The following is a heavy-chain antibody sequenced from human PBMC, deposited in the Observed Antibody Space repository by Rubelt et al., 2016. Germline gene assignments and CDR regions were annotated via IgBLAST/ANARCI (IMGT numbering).Heavy chain of an antibody. CDR1: RFTFSSYG. CDR2: ISGSGGST. CDR3: AMITNYNWNYVGY. J-gene: IGHJ4*02. Sequence: GLVQPGGSLRLSCAASRFTFSSYGMHWVRQAPGKGLEWVSAISGSGGSTYYADSVRGRLTISRDNSKNTMYVQMNSLRAEDTAIYYCAMITNYNWNYVGYWGQGTLVTVSS. D-gene: IGHD1-20*01. V-gene: IGHV3-23*01.